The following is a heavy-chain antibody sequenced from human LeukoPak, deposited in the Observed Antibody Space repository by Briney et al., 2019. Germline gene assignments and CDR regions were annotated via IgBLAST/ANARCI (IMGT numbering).Heavy chain of an antibody. CDR3: AKDWSYTVTTPVGWFDP. CDR1: GFTFSGYA. CDR2: ISGSGGST. D-gene: IGHD4-11*01. Sequence: GASLRLSCAASGFTFSGYAMSWVRQAPGKGLEWVSAISGSGGSTYYADSVKGRFTISRDNSKNTLYLQMNSLRAEDTAVYYCAKDWSYTVTTPVGWFDPWGQGTLVTVSS. J-gene: IGHJ5*02. V-gene: IGHV3-23*01.